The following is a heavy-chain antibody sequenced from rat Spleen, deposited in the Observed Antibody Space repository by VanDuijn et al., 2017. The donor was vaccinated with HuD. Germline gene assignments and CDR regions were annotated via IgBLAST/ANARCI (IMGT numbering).Heavy chain of an antibody. V-gene: IGHV2-30*01. CDR2: IWTGGST. J-gene: IGHJ2*01. Sequence: QVQLKESGPGLVQPSQTLSLTCTVSGFSLTTYNVHWIRQPTGKGLEWMGMIWTGGSTDYNSALKSRLSISRDTSKSQVFLKMNSLQNEDIATYYCARAVSHFDYWGQGVLVTVSS. CDR1: GFSLTTYN. CDR3: ARAVSHFDY. D-gene: IGHD4-4*01.